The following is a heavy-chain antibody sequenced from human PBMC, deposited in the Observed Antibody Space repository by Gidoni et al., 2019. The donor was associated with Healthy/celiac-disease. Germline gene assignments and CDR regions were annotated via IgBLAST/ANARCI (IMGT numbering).Heavy chain of an antibody. Sequence: QVQLVQSGAEVKKPGASVKVSCKASGYTFTSYAMHWVRQAPGQRLEWMGWINAGNGNTKYSQKFQGRVTITRDTSASTAYMELSSLRSEDTAVYYCARGEVVVVPTGAFDIWGQGTMVTVSS. D-gene: IGHD3-22*01. CDR2: INAGNGNT. J-gene: IGHJ3*02. CDR1: GYTFTSYA. CDR3: ARGEVVVVPTGAFDI. V-gene: IGHV1-3*01.